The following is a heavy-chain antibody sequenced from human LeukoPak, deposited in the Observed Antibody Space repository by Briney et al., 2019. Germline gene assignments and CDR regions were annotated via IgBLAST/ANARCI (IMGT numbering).Heavy chain of an antibody. CDR3: ARDNTYYYDSSGYYYDY. D-gene: IGHD3-22*01. J-gene: IGHJ4*02. Sequence: SETLSLTCTVSGGSISSSSYYWGWIRQPPGKGLEWIGSIYYSGSTYYNPSLKSRVTISVDTSKNQFSLKLSSVTAADTAVYYCARDNTYYYDSSGYYYDYWGQGTLVTVSS. CDR1: GGSISSSSYY. V-gene: IGHV4-39*07. CDR2: IYYSGST.